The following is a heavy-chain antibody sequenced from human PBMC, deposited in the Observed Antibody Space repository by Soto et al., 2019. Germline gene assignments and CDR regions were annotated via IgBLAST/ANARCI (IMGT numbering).Heavy chain of an antibody. CDR3: AREDDGGDRDYYGLDV. D-gene: IGHD2-21*02. CDR1: GGSISTDHYH. Sequence: SETLSLTCTVSGGSISTDHYHWTWIRQAPGKGLEWIGYIHYSGSIQFNPSLQSRVSMSVDTSKNLFSLRLSPVTAADTAVYFCAREDDGGDRDYYGLDVWGQGTTVTVSS. V-gene: IGHV4-30-4*01. J-gene: IGHJ6*02. CDR2: IHYSGSI.